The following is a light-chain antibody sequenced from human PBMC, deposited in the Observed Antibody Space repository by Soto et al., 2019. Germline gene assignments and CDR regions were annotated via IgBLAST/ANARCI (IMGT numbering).Light chain of an antibody. CDR1: QSISSW. CDR3: QQYNSYS. V-gene: IGKV1-5*01. CDR2: DAS. J-gene: IGKJ1*01. Sequence: NKCPLTLSASVGARVTIACRASQSISSWLAWYQQKPGKAPKLLIYDASSLESGVPSRFSGSGSGTEFTLTISSLQPDDFATYYCQQYNSYSFGQGTKVDIK.